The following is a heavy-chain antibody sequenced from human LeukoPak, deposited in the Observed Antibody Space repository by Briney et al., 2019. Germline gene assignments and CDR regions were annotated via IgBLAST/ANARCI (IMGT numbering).Heavy chain of an antibody. J-gene: IGHJ4*02. CDR2: IYYSGST. CDR3: ARHEGYDILTGYSYHFDY. V-gene: IGHV4-59*08. D-gene: IGHD3-9*01. Sequence: SETLSLTCTVSGGSISSYYWSWIRQPPGKGLEWIGYIYYSGSTNYNPSLKSRVTISVDTPKNQFSLKLSSVTAADTAVYYCARHEGYDILTGYSYHFDYWGQGILVTVSS. CDR1: GGSISSYY.